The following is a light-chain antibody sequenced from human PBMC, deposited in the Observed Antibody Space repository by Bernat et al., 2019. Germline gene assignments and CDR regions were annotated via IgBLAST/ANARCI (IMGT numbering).Light chain of an antibody. J-gene: IGLJ1*01. CDR1: SSDVGGYNS. CDR3: CSYAGSYSWV. CDR2: DVS. V-gene: IGLV2-11*01. Sequence: QSALTQPRSVSGSPGQSVTISCTGTSSDVGGYNSVSWYQQHPGKAPKLMIYDVSKRPSGVPGRFSGSKSGNTASLTISGLQAEDEADYYCCSYAGSYSWVFGTGTKVTVL.